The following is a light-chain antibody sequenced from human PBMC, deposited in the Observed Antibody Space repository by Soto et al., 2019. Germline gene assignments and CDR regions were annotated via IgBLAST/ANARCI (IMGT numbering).Light chain of an antibody. CDR3: SSYTSSSTLFYV. J-gene: IGLJ1*01. Sequence: QSALTQPASVSGSPGQSIAISCTGTRSDVGAYNYVSWYQQHPGKAPKLMIYEVSNRPSGVSNRFSGSKSGNTASLTISGLQAEDEADYYCSSYTSSSTLFYVFGTGTKLTVL. CDR1: RSDVGAYNY. CDR2: EVS. V-gene: IGLV2-14*01.